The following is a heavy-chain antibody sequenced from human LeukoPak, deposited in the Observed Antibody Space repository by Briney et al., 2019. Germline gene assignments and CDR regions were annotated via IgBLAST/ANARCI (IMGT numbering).Heavy chain of an antibody. D-gene: IGHD6-13*01. CDR3: ARELASGD. CDR1: GFTFSTYW. CDR2: INTDGNST. J-gene: IGHJ4*02. V-gene: IGHV3-74*01. Sequence: GGSLRLSCAASGFTFSTYWMHWVRQAPGKGLVWVSQINTDGNSTTYADSVKGRFAVSRDNAKNTLYLQMNSLRAEDTAVYYCARELASGDWGQGTLVTVSS.